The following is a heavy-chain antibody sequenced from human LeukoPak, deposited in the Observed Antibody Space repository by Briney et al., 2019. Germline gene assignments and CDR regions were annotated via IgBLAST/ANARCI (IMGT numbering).Heavy chain of an antibody. CDR3: AQTSSSWHRGSAEYFQH. Sequence: SGPTLVNPTQTLTLTCTFSGFSLSTSGVGVGWIRQPPGKALEWLALIYWDDDKRYSPSLKSRLTITKDTSKNQVVLTMTNMDPVDTATYYCAQTSSSWHRGSAEYFQHWGQGTLVTVSS. V-gene: IGHV2-5*02. CDR1: GFSLSTSGVG. CDR2: IYWDDDK. J-gene: IGHJ1*01. D-gene: IGHD6-13*01.